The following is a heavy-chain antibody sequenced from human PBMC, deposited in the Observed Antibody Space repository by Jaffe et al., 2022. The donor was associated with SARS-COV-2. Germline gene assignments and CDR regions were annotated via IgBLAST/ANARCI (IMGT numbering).Heavy chain of an antibody. D-gene: IGHD4-17*01. CDR3: ARDETTVVSGPPNYYYGMDV. CDR1: GFTFSSYS. Sequence: EVQLVESGGGLVKPGGSLRLSCAASGFTFSSYSMNWVRQAPGKGLEWVSSISSSSSYIYYADSVKGRFTISRDNAKNSLYLQMNSLRAEDTAVYYCARDETTVVSGPPNYYYGMDVWGQGTTVTVSS. V-gene: IGHV3-21*01. J-gene: IGHJ6*02. CDR2: ISSSSSYI.